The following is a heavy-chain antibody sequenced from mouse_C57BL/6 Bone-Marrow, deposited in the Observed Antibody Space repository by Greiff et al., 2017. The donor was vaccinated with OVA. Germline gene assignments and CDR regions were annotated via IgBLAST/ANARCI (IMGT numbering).Heavy chain of an antibody. V-gene: IGHV1-39*01. Sequence: VQLKESGPELVKPGASVKISCKASGYSFTDYNMHWVKQSNGQSLEWIGVINPNYGTTSYNQKFKGKATLTVDQSSSTAYMQLNSLTSEDSAVDYCAREVGLGYYGSSYDYWGQGTTLTVSS. CDR1: GYSFTDYN. CDR3: AREVGLGYYGSSYDY. CDR2: INPNYGTT. J-gene: IGHJ2*01. D-gene: IGHD1-1*01.